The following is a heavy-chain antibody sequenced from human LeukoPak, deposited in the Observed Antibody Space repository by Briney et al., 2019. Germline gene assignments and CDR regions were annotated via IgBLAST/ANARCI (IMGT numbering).Heavy chain of an antibody. Sequence: SETLSLTCTVSSGSISSSSHYWGWIRQPPGKGLEWIGSIYYSGSTYYNPSLKSRGTISVDTSTNQFSLKLSSVTAADTAVYYCAGRTVLGVGYCSGGSCSPFDYWGQGTLVTVSS. D-gene: IGHD2-15*01. CDR2: IYYSGST. V-gene: IGHV4-39*01. CDR1: SGSISSSSHY. CDR3: AGRTVLGVGYCSGGSCSPFDY. J-gene: IGHJ4*02.